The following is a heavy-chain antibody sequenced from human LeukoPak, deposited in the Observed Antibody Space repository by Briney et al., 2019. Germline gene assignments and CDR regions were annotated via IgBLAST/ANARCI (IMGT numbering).Heavy chain of an antibody. CDR2: INHSGST. CDR3: ARGRGDYIWGSYRYYVSYYFDY. V-gene: IGHV4-34*01. D-gene: IGHD3-16*02. Sequence: PSESLSLTCAVYGGSFSGYYWSWIRQPPGKGLEWIGEINHSGSTNYYPSLKSRVTISVDTSKNQFSLKLSSVTAADTAVYYCARGRGDYIWGSYRYYVSYYFDYWGQGTLVTVSS. CDR1: GGSFSGYY. J-gene: IGHJ4*02.